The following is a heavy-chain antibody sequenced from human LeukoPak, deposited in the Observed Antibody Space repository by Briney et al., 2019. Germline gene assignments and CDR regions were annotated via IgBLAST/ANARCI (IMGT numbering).Heavy chain of an antibody. J-gene: IGHJ4*02. CDR1: GGSFSGYY. Sequence: KSSETLSLTCAVYGGSFSGYYWSWIRQPPGKGLEWIGEINHSGSTNYNPSLKSRVTISVDTSKNQFSLKLSSVTAADTAVYYCARASVRSLPNDYWGQGTLVTVSS. D-gene: IGHD2-15*01. CDR3: ARASVRSLPNDY. V-gene: IGHV4-34*01. CDR2: INHSGST.